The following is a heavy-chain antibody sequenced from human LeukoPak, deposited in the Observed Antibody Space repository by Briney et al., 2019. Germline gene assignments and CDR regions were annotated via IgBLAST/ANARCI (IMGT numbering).Heavy chain of an antibody. CDR2: ISRSGDRT. Sequence: GGSLRLSCVASGFTFGSYSMNWVRQAPGKGLEWVSAISRSGDRTFYADSVKGRFTISRDSSIDTLFLQMNSLRAEDTAVYFCAKELRPNDYWGRGTLVTVSS. J-gene: IGHJ4*02. D-gene: IGHD2-15*01. CDR3: AKELRPNDY. V-gene: IGHV3-23*01. CDR1: GFTFGSYS.